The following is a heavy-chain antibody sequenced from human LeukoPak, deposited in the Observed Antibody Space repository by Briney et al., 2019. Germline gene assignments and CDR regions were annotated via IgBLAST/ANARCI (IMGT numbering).Heavy chain of an antibody. D-gene: IGHD3-22*01. CDR1: GGSISSYY. CDR2: IYTSGST. Sequence: SETLSLTCTVSGGSISSYYWSWIRQPAGKGLEWIGRIYTSGSTNYNPSLKSRVTISVDTTKNQFSLMLSSVTAADTAVYYCARARDSSGYCNYWGQGTLVTVSS. J-gene: IGHJ4*02. V-gene: IGHV4-4*07. CDR3: ARARDSSGYCNY.